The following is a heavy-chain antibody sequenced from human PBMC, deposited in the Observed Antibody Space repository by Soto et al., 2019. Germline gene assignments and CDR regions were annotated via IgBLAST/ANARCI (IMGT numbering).Heavy chain of an antibody. V-gene: IGHV1-3*01. CDR3: ARTVAGYDYYYGMDI. Sequence: QVQLVQSGAEVKKPGASVKVSCKASGYTFTSYAMHWVRQAPGQRLEWMGRINAGNGNTKYSQKFQGRVTITRDTSASTAYMELSSLRSEDTAVYYCARTVAGYDYYYGMDIWGQGTTVTVSS. CDR2: INAGNGNT. J-gene: IGHJ6*02. CDR1: GYTFTSYA. D-gene: IGHD6-19*01.